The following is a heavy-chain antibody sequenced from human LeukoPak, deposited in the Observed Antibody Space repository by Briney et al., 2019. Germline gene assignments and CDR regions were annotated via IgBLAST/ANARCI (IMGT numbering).Heavy chain of an antibody. CDR1: GGSISSYY. Sequence: SETLSLTCTVSGGSISSYYWSWIRQPPGKGLEWIGYIYYSGSTNYNPSLKSRVTISVDTSKKQFSLKLTSVTAADTAVYYCARGGSRAQAIDYWGQGTLVTVSS. D-gene: IGHD1-26*01. CDR3: ARGGSRAQAIDY. J-gene: IGHJ4*02. CDR2: IYYSGST. V-gene: IGHV4-59*08.